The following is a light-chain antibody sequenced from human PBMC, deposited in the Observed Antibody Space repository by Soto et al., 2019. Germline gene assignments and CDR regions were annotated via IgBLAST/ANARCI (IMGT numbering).Light chain of an antibody. Sequence: DIQMTQSPSTLSASVGDRVTITCRASQSLSNWLAWYQQKPGKAPKLLIYDASSLESGVPSRFSGRGSGTEFTLTISRPQPDHFANYYCQQYNSYSWTFGQGTKVEIK. CDR3: QQYNSYSWT. CDR1: QSLSNW. V-gene: IGKV1-5*01. J-gene: IGKJ1*01. CDR2: DAS.